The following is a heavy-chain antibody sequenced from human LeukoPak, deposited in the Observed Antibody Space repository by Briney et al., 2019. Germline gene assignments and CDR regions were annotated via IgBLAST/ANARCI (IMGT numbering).Heavy chain of an antibody. CDR2: IGSSGGGI. D-gene: IGHD6-13*01. J-gene: IGHJ4*02. Sequence: GGSLRLSCAASGFTFSTYTMYWVRHPPGKRLEWVSIIGSSGGGIHYADSVKGRFTISRDNSKNALYLQMNSLRAADTAVYYCAKVGGTWYYYLDYWGQGTLVTVSS. CDR3: AKVGGTWYYYLDY. CDR1: GFTFSTYT. V-gene: IGHV3-23*01.